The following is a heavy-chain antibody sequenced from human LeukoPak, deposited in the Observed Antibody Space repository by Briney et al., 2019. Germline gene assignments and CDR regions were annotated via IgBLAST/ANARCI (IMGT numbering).Heavy chain of an antibody. D-gene: IGHD5-12*01. V-gene: IGHV4-39*07. CDR3: TRGATIWDPHN. CDR2: IYYSGTT. CDR1: GGSISSSPYY. J-gene: IGHJ4*02. Sequence: SETLSLTCTVSGGSISSSPYYWGWIRRPPGKGLEWIGNIYYSGTTFYNPSLKSRVTISLDTSKSQFSLKLSSVTAADTAVYYCTRGATIWDPHNWGQGTLVTVSS.